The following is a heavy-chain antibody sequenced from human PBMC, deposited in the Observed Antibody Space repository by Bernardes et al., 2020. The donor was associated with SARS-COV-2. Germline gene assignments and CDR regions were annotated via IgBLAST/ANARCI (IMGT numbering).Heavy chain of an antibody. CDR3: ARDLWDDYGDYREGY. Sequence: GGSLRLSCAASGFTFSSYSMNWVRQAPGKGLEWVSYISSSSSTIYYADSVKGRFTISRDNAKNSLYLQMNSLRDEDTAVYYCARDLWDDYGDYREGYWGQGTLVTVSS. J-gene: IGHJ4*02. CDR1: GFTFSSYS. V-gene: IGHV3-48*02. CDR2: ISSSSSTI. D-gene: IGHD4-17*01.